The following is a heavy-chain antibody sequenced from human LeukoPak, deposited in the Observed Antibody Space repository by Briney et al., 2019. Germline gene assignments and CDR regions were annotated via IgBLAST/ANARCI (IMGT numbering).Heavy chain of an antibody. CDR2: IYTSGGTSGST. Sequence: PSETLSLTCTVSGGSISSGSYYWSWIRQPAGKGLEWIGRIYTSGGTSGSTSYNPSLKSRVTISVDTSKNQFSLKLSSVTAADTAVYYCARHVREQWLVPIDYWGQGTLVTVSS. D-gene: IGHD6-19*01. J-gene: IGHJ4*02. CDR1: GGSISSGSYY. V-gene: IGHV4-61*02. CDR3: ARHVREQWLVPIDY.